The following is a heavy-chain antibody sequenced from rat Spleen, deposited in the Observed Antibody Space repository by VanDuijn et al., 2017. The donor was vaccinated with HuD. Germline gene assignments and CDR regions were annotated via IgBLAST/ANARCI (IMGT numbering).Heavy chain of an antibody. J-gene: IGHJ3*01. CDR2: ISSDGRRN. D-gene: IGHD1-6*01. CDR3: ARHPADTTDRNWFAY. CDR1: GFTFNNYG. V-gene: IGHV5-29*01. Sequence: EVQLVESGGGLVQPGRSLKLSCAASGFTFNNYGMAWVRQAPTKGLEWVATISSDGRRNYYRAPVKGRFTISRDNAKSTLYFLMDSLRSEDTATYYCARHPADTTDRNWFAYWGQGTLVTVSS.